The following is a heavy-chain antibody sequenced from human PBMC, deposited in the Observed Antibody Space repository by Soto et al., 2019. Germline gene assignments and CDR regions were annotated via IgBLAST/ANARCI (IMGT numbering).Heavy chain of an antibody. J-gene: IGHJ6*02. V-gene: IGHV4-59*11. D-gene: IGHD2-2*02. CDR3: ARGVKVRRTGRYCSSTSCYTSGYYGMDV. CDR1: GDSISSHY. CDR2: GST. Sequence: PSETLSLTCTVSGDSISSHYWSWIRQPPGKGLEWIGFGSTKYNPSLKSRIRISVDTSKNQFSLKLSSVTAADTAVYYCARGVKVRRTGRYCSSTSCYTSGYYGMDVWGQGTTVTVSS.